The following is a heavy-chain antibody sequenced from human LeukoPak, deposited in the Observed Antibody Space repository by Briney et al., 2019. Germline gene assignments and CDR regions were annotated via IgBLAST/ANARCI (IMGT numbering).Heavy chain of an antibody. CDR3: ARYCSSTSCYPTLGLDY. V-gene: IGHV4-4*07. J-gene: IGHJ4*02. CDR1: GYSISSGYY. CDR2: IHTSGST. Sequence: PSETLSLTCTVSGYSISSGYYWGWIRQPAGKGLEWIGRIHTSGSTNYNPSLKSRVTMSVDTSRNQFSLKLSSVTAADTAVYYCARYCSSTSCYPTLGLDYWGQGTLVTVSS. D-gene: IGHD2-2*01.